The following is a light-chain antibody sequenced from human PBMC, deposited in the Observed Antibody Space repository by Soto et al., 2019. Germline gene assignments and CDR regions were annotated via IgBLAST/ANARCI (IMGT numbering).Light chain of an antibody. J-gene: IGLJ3*02. CDR3: VLYMGSGIWV. Sequence: QAVVTQEPSFSVSPGGTDTLTCGLSSGSVSTSYHPSWYQQTPGQAPRTLIYSTNTRSSGVPDRFSGSILGNKAALTITGAQADDESDYYCVLYMGSGIWVFGGGTKVTVL. V-gene: IGLV8-61*01. CDR1: SGSVSTSYH. CDR2: STN.